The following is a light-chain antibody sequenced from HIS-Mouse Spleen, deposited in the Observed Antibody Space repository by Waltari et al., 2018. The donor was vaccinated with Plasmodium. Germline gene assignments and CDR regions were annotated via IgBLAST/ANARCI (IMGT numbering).Light chain of an antibody. CDR1: QSVSSSY. Sequence: EIVLTQSPGTLSLSPGERATLSCRASQSVSSSYLAWYQQKPGQAPRLLIYGASSRSTGVPVRLSSSEAGTDFTLTISRLEPEDFAVYYCQQYDSCPYTFGQGTKLEI. V-gene: IGKV3-20*01. J-gene: IGKJ2*01. CDR2: GAS. CDR3: QQYDSCPYT.